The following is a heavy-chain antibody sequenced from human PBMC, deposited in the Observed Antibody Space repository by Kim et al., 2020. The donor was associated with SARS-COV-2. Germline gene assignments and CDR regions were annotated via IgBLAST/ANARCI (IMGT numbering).Heavy chain of an antibody. D-gene: IGHD3-22*01. CDR1: GYTFTGYY. J-gene: IGHJ6*02. CDR2: INPNSGGT. CDR3: ARALLASSGYYYYYYGMDV. V-gene: IGHV1-2*06. Sequence: ASVKVSCKASGYTFTGYYMHWVRQAPGQGLEWMGRINPNSGGTNYAQKFQGRVTMTRDTSISTAYMELSRLRSDDTAVYYCARALLASSGYYYYYYGMDVWGQGTTVTVSS.